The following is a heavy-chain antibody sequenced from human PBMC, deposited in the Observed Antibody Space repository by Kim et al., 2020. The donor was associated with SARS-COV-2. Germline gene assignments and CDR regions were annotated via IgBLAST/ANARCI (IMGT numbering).Heavy chain of an antibody. V-gene: IGHV3-23*01. CDR2: ISGSGGST. CDR1: GFTFSSYA. D-gene: IGHD3-22*01. J-gene: IGHJ4*02. Sequence: GGSLRLSCAASGFTFSSYAMSWVRQAPGKGLEWVSAISGSGGSTYYADSVKGRFTISRDNSKNTLYLQMNSLRAEDTAVYYCAKDKGDDSSGYYYDHWGQGTLVTVSS. CDR3: AKDKGDDSSGYYYDH.